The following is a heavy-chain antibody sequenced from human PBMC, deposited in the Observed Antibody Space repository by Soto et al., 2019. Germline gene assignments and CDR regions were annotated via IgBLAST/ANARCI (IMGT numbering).Heavy chain of an antibody. CDR3: AREAYGDYAYYYGMDV. J-gene: IGHJ6*02. CDR1: GYTFTSYA. V-gene: IGHV1-3*01. D-gene: IGHD4-17*01. Sequence: QVQLVQSGAEVKKPGASVKVSCKASGYTFTSYAMHWVRQAPGQRLEWMGWINAGNGNTKYSQKFQGRVTITRDTSASTAYMELSSLRSEDTAVYYCAREAYGDYAYYYGMDVWGQGTTVTVSS. CDR2: INAGNGNT.